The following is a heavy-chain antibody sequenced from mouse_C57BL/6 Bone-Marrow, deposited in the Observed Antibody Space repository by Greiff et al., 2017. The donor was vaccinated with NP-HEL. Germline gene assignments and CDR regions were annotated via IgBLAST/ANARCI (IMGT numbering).Heavy chain of an antibody. CDR3: AREGGLTTHWYFDV. CDR2: ISYDGSN. J-gene: IGHJ1*03. D-gene: IGHD1-1*01. CDR1: GYSITSGYY. Sequence: EVQLQESGPGLVKPSQSLSLTCSVTGYSITSGYYWNWIRQFPGNKLEWMGYISYDGSNNYNPSLKNRISITRDTSKNQFFLKLNSVTTEDTATYYCAREGGLTTHWYFDVWGTGTTVTVSS. V-gene: IGHV3-6*01.